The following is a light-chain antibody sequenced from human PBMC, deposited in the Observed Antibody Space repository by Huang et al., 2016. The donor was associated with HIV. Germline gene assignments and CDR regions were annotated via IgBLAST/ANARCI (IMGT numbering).Light chain of an antibody. CDR2: GAS. J-gene: IGKJ2*01. CDR1: QSVSSSS. Sequence: EIVLTQSPGTLSLSPGERATLSCRASQSVSSSSLVWYQQKPGQAPRLLIYGASSSATGSPDRCSGSGSGTDFTLTISRLEPEDFAVYYCQQFGSSPPYTFGQGTKLESK. CDR3: QQFGSSPPYT. V-gene: IGKV3-20*01.